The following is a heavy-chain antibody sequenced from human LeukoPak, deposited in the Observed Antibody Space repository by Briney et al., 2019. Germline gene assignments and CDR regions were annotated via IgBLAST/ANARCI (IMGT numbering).Heavy chain of an antibody. CDR2: IIPIFGTA. D-gene: IGHD6-13*01. V-gene: IGHV1-69*05. CDR1: GGTFCSYA. Sequence: SVKVSCKASGGTFCSYAISWVRQAPGQGLEWMGRIIPIFGTANYAQKFQGRVTITTDESTSTAYMELSSLRSEDTAVYYSARSIAAAGLDAFDIWGQGTMVTVSS. CDR3: ARSIAAAGLDAFDI. J-gene: IGHJ3*02.